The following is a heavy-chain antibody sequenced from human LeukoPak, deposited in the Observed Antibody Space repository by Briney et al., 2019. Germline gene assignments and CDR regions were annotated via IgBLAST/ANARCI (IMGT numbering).Heavy chain of an antibody. CDR1: GDSISSNNYY. D-gene: IGHD3-10*01. CDR2: IPYSRST. J-gene: IGHJ4*02. V-gene: IGHV4-39*07. Sequence: PSETLSLTCTVSGDSISSNNYYWAWIRQPPGKGLEWIGSIPYSRSTYYNPSLKSRVTMSVDTSKNQFSLKLSSVTAADTAVYYCARCKDYYVSGSYYKTFDYWGQGTLVTVSS. CDR3: ARCKDYYVSGSYYKTFDY.